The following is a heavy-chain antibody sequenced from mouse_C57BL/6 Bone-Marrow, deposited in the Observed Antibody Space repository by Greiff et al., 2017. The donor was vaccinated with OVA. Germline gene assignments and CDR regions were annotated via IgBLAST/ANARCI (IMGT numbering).Heavy chain of an antibody. V-gene: IGHV2-2*01. D-gene: IGHD2-4*01. CDR3: ARNYDYGGGYAMDY. J-gene: IGHJ4*01. CDR2: IWSGGST. Sequence: VKLVESGPGLVQPSQSLSITCTVSGFSLTSYGVHWVRQSPGKGLEWLGVIWSGGSTDYNAAFISRLSISKDNSKSQVFFKMNSLQADDTAIYYCARNYDYGGGYAMDYWGQGTSVTVSS. CDR1: GFSLTSYG.